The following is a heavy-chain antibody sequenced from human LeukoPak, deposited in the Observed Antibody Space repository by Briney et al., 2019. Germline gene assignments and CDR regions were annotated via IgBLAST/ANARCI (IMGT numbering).Heavy chain of an antibody. CDR1: GFTFSSYA. J-gene: IGHJ4*02. CDR3: ARDTSYYDSSGWRLDY. D-gene: IGHD3-22*01. V-gene: IGHV3-30-3*01. Sequence: GGSLRLSCAASGFTFSSYAMHWVRQAPGKGLEWVAVISYDGSNKYYADSVKGRFTISRDNSKNTPYLQMNSLRAEDTAVYYCARDTSYYDSSGWRLDYWGQGTLVTVSS. CDR2: ISYDGSNK.